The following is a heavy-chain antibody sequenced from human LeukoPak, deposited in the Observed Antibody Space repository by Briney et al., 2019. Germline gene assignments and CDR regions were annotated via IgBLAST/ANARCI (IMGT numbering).Heavy chain of an antibody. CDR1: GGSTSSGSHY. Sequence: PSETLSLTCTVSGGSTSSGSHYWGWIRQPPGKGLEWIGSIYYSGTTYYSLSLKSRVSISLDTSKDQFSLKLNSVTAADTAVYYCARQDLAVSGIDYWGQGTLVTVSS. V-gene: IGHV4-39*01. CDR2: IYYSGTT. CDR3: ARQDLAVSGIDY. J-gene: IGHJ4*02. D-gene: IGHD6-13*01.